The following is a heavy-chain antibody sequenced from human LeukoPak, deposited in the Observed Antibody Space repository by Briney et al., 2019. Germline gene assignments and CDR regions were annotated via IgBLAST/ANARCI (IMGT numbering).Heavy chain of an antibody. CDR1: GSTFSSYA. J-gene: IGHJ4*02. CDR3: AKTRGYSYGPFDH. Sequence: PGGSLRLSCAASGSTFSSYAMSWVRQAPGKGLEWVSAISGSGGSTYYADSVKGRFTISRDNSKNTLYLQMNSLRAEDTAVYYCAKTRGYSYGPFDHWGQGTLVTVSS. CDR2: ISGSGGST. V-gene: IGHV3-23*01. D-gene: IGHD5-18*01.